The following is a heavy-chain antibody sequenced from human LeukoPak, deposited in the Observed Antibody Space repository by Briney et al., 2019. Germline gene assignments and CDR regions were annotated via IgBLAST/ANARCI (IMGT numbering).Heavy chain of an antibody. CDR2: INPNSGGT. Sequence: ASVKVSCKASGYTFTGYYMHWVRQAPGQGLEWMGWINPNSGGTNYAQKFQGRVTMTRDTSISTAYMELSRLRSEDTAVYYCARDRSYPNYYDSSGYYISFFDYWGQGTLVTVSS. V-gene: IGHV1-2*02. CDR1: GYTFTGYY. J-gene: IGHJ4*02. CDR3: ARDRSYPNYYDSSGYYISFFDY. D-gene: IGHD3-22*01.